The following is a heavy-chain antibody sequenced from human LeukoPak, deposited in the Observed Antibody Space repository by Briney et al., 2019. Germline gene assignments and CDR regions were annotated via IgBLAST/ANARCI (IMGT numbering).Heavy chain of an antibody. V-gene: IGHV4-39*01. J-gene: IGHJ4*02. D-gene: IGHD3-22*01. CDR1: GGSISSSSYY. CDR3: ARRHYYDSSGYYYY. Sequence: SETLSLTCTVSGGSISSSSYYWGWIRQPPGKGLEWIGSIYYSGSTYYNPSLKSRVTISVDTSKNQFSLKLSSVTAADTAVYSCARRHYYDSSGYYYYWGQGTLVTVSS. CDR2: IYYSGST.